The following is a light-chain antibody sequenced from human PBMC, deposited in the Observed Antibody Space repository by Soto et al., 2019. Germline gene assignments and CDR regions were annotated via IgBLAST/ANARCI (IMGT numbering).Light chain of an antibody. CDR1: SSDIGGYDY. V-gene: IGLV2-14*01. J-gene: IGLJ1*01. Sequence: QSALTQPASVSGSPGQSITLSCTGTSSDIGGYDYVSWYQQHPGKAPHLMISEVSNRPSGVSNRFSGPKSGNTASLTISGLQADDEADYYCSSYTDSSAFVVFGTGTKVTVL. CDR3: SSYTDSSAFVV. CDR2: EVS.